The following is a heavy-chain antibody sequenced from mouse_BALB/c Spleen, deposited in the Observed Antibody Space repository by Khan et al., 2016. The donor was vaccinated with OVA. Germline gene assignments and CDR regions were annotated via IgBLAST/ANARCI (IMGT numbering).Heavy chain of an antibody. V-gene: IGHV3-2*02. J-gene: IGHJ4*01. CDR2: ISYSGST. CDR1: GYSITSNYA. CDR3: ARGNYYGFARDY. D-gene: IGHD1-1*01. Sequence: EVQLPESGPGLVKPSQSLSLTCTVTGYSITSNYAWHWIRQLPGNKLEWMGYISYSGSTSYNPSLKSRISITRDTSKNQFFLQLNYVTTEDAATYNCARGNYYGFARDYWCQGTSVTVSS.